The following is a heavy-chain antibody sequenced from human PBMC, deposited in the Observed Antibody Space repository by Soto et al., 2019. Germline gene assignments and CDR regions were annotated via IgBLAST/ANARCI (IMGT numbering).Heavy chain of an antibody. CDR3: ARVGPISVVVTAPNWFDP. D-gene: IGHD2-21*02. V-gene: IGHV4-59*01. J-gene: IGHJ5*02. Sequence: PSETLSLTCTVSGGSISSYDWSWIRQPPGKGLEWIGYIYYSGSTNYNPSLKSRVTISVDTSKNQFSLKLSSVTAADTAVYYCARVGPISVVVTAPNWFDPWGQGTLVTVSS. CDR1: GGSISSYD. CDR2: IYYSGST.